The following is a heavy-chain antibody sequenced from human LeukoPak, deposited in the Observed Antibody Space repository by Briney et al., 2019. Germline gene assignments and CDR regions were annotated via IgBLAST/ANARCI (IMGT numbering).Heavy chain of an antibody. J-gene: IGHJ6*02. Sequence: GGSLRLSCAASGFIFSNYAMHWVRQALGKGLEWVAVISYVETSKYYADSVKGRFTISRDNSKNMVYLQMNSLRAEDTAVYYCAREIGDYDFWSGTRGNGMDVWGQGTTVTVSS. V-gene: IGHV3-30-3*01. CDR2: ISYVETSK. CDR1: GFIFSNYA. CDR3: AREIGDYDFWSGTRGNGMDV. D-gene: IGHD3-3*01.